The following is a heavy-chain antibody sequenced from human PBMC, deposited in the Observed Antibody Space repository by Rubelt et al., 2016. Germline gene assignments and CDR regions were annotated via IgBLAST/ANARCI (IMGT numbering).Heavy chain of an antibody. CDR1: GGSFSGYY. CDR3: ARGRISSSRTSYCYYYGMDV. J-gene: IGHJ6*02. D-gene: IGHD6-13*01. CDR2: INHSGST. Sequence: QVQLQQWGAGLLKPSETLSLTCAVYGGSFSGYYWSWIRQPPGKGLEWIGEINHSGSTNYNTSLKSRVTISVETSKNQLSLGRRSVTAADTAVDYCARGRISSSRTSYCYYYGMDVWGQGTTVTVSS. V-gene: IGHV4-34*01.